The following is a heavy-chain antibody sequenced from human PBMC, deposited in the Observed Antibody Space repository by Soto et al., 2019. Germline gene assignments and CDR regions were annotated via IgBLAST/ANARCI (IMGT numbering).Heavy chain of an antibody. J-gene: IGHJ6*02. CDR1: GFTFSSYE. D-gene: IGHD3-3*01. CDR2: IGTSETIR. CDR3: ARETLTLFGGVRDNVYYGMDV. Sequence: EVQLEESGGGLVQPGGSLRLSCAASGFTFSSYEMNWVRQVPGKGLQWVSYIGTSETIRYYADSVKGRFTISRDNAKNSLYPQMHSLRAEDTAIYYCARETLTLFGGVRDNVYYGMDVWGPGTTVTVSS. V-gene: IGHV3-48*03.